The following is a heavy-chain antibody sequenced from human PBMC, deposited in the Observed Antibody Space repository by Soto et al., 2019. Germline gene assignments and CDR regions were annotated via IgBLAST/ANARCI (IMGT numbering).Heavy chain of an antibody. CDR1: GYTFTTYG. CDR3: ARDLTTETRSAFDI. D-gene: IGHD4-17*01. J-gene: IGHJ3*02. CDR2: ISAYNGNT. V-gene: IGHV1-18*01. Sequence: ASVKVSCKASGYTFTTYGITWVRQASGQGLEWMGWISAYNGNTNYAQKLQGRVTMTTDTSTSTAYMELRSLRSDDTAVYYCARDLTTETRSAFDIWGQGTMVTGSS.